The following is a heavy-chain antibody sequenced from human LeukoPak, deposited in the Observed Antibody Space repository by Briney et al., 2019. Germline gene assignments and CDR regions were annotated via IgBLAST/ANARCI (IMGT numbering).Heavy chain of an antibody. D-gene: IGHD3-9*01. CDR2: IYYSGST. CDR3: ARGFYDILNGYYRDDAFDI. CDR1: GGSISSCY. J-gene: IGHJ3*02. Sequence: SETLSLTCTVSGGSISSCYWSWIRQPPGKGLEGIGHIYYSGSTNYNPSVKSRVTISLDTYKNQFSLKLPSVTAADTDVYYCARGFYDILNGYYRDDAFDIWGQGTMVTVSS. V-gene: IGHV4-59*01.